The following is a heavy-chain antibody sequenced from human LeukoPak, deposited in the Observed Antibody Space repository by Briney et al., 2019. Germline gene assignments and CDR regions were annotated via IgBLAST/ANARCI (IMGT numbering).Heavy chain of an antibody. CDR3: ARGHPEVYDFWGGYYTGGYFDY. D-gene: IGHD3-3*01. Sequence: SQTLSLTCTVSGGSISSGGYYWSWIRQPPGKGLEWIGYIYHSGSTYYNPSLKSRVTISVDRSKNQFSLKLSSVTAADTAVYYCARGHPEVYDFWGGYYTGGYFDYWGQGTRVTVSS. CDR1: GGSISSGGYY. V-gene: IGHV4-30-2*01. J-gene: IGHJ4*02. CDR2: IYHSGST.